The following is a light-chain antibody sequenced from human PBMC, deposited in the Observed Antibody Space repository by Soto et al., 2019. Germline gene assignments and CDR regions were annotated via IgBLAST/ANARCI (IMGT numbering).Light chain of an antibody. CDR1: QGISSW. Sequence: DIQMTQSTSSVCESVGDRVTITCRARQGISSWLAWYQQKPGKAPKLLIYAASSLQSGLPSRFSGSGSGTDFTLSISSLQPEDFATYYFQQASSFPLTFDGGNKVEIK. V-gene: IGKV1D-12*01. CDR2: AAS. J-gene: IGKJ4*01. CDR3: QQASSFPLT.